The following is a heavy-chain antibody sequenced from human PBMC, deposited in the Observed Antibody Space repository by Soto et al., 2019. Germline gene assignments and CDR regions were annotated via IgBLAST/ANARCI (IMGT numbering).Heavy chain of an antibody. CDR3: ARVVILVPTASTHYYYHMDV. V-gene: IGHV1-69*01. CDR2: IIPIVGTG. J-gene: IGHJ6*02. CDR1: GGTFSNYA. D-gene: IGHD2-2*01. Sequence: QLVQSGPEVKKPGTSVKVSCKASGGTFSNYAISWVRQAPGQGLEWMGGIIPIVGTGSYAQKFQGRVTITADEPTTTAYMELSSLRFEDTAVYYCARVVILVPTASTHYYYHMDVWGPGTTVTVSS.